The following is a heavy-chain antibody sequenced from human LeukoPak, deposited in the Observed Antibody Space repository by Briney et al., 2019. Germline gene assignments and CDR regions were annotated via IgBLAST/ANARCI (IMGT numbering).Heavy chain of an antibody. Sequence: GGSLRLSCVASGFTFSSYAMSWVRQAPGKGLEWVSAISGSGGSTYYADSVKGRFTISRDNSKNTLYLQMNSLRAEDTAVYYCAKAAVLRFLEWPIDYWGQGTLVTVSS. CDR3: AKAAVLRFLEWPIDY. CDR1: GFTFSSYA. CDR2: ISGSGGST. J-gene: IGHJ4*02. V-gene: IGHV3-23*01. D-gene: IGHD3-3*01.